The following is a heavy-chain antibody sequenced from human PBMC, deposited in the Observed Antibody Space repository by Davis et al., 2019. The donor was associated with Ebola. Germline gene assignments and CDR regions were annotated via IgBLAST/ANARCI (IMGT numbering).Heavy chain of an antibody. D-gene: IGHD5-12*01. V-gene: IGHV3-7*03. CDR3: AKDGRGSDHYYFDF. J-gene: IGHJ4*02. Sequence: PGGSLRLSCAASGFTFSSYGMHWVRQAPGKGLEWVANIKQDGSEKYYVGSLKGRFTISRDNSKNTLYLQMNSLRVEDAAVYYCAKDGRGSDHYYFDFWGQGTLVTVSS. CDR1: GFTFSSYG. CDR2: IKQDGSEK.